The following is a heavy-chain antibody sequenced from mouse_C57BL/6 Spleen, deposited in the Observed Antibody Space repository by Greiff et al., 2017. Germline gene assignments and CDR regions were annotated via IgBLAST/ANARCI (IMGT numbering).Heavy chain of an antibody. V-gene: IGHV1-42*01. CDR1: GYSFTGYY. CDR2: INPSTGGT. J-gene: IGHJ2*01. D-gene: IGHD2-5*01. CDR3: ARGSNYDY. Sequence: EVKVVESGPELVKPGASVKISCKASGYSFTGYYMNWVKQSPEKSLEWIGEINPSTGGTTYNQKFKAKATLTVDKSSSTAYMQLKSLTSEDSAVYYCARGSNYDYWGQGTTLTVSS.